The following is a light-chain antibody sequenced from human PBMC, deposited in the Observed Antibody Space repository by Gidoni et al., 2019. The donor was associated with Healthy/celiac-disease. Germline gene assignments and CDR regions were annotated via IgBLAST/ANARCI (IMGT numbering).Light chain of an antibody. CDR2: GAS. Sequence: EIVMTQSPATLSVSPGERATLSCRASQSVSSNLAWYQQKPGQAPRLLIYGASTRATGIPARCSGSGSGTEFTLTISSLQSEEFAVYYCQQYNNWPPLTFXGXTKVEIK. J-gene: IGKJ4*01. V-gene: IGKV3-15*01. CDR1: QSVSSN. CDR3: QQYNNWPPLT.